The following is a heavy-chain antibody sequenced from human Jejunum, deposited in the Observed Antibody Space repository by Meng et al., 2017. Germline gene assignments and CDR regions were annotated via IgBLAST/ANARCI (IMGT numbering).Heavy chain of an antibody. Sequence: VELVQSWSEFKSPGASLKVSCMSSANTLTNTDLNWVRQAPGQGLEWMGWINTKTGNPMYAQGFTGRFVFSLDTSVSTAHLHISTLTPEDTAVYYCATSGGGFDYWGQGTLVTVSS. J-gene: IGHJ4*02. D-gene: IGHD1-26*01. CDR1: ANTLTNTD. CDR3: ATSGGGFDY. CDR2: INTKTGNP. V-gene: IGHV7-4-1*02.